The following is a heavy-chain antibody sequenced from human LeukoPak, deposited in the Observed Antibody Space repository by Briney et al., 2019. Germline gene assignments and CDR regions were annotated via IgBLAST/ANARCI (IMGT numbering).Heavy chain of an antibody. CDR2: INPSGGST. J-gene: IGHJ3*02. V-gene: IGHV1-18*04. D-gene: IGHD5-18*01. CDR1: GYSFTSYW. CDR3: ARGYSYAHDRADAFDI. Sequence: GESLKISCKGSGYSFTSYWIGWVRQAPGQGLEWMGIINPSGGSTNYAQKLQGRVTMTTDTSTSTAYMELRSLRSDDTAVYYCARGYSYAHDRADAFDIWGQGTMVTVSS.